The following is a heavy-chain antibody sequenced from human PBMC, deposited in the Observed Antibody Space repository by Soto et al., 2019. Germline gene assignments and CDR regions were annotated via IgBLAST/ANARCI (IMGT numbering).Heavy chain of an antibody. Sequence: QVQLQQWGAGLLKPSETLSLTCAVYGGSFSGYYWSWIRQPPGKGLEWIGEINHSGSTNYNPSLKSRVNISVDTSKNQLSMKLSSVTAADKAVYYCAGGGNWGGYYYYYGMDVWGQGTTVTVSS. CDR1: GGSFSGYY. CDR3: AGGGNWGGYYYYYGMDV. V-gene: IGHV4-34*01. CDR2: INHSGST. J-gene: IGHJ6*02. D-gene: IGHD7-27*01.